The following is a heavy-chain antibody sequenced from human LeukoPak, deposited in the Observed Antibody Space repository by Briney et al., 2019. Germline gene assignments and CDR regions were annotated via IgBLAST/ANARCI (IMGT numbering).Heavy chain of an antibody. V-gene: IGHV4-34*01. D-gene: IGHD3-9*01. CDR1: GGSFSGSY. CDR3: ARRRFDWLLSRKNNWFDP. CDR2: INHSGST. J-gene: IGHJ5*02. Sequence: SETLSLTCAVYGGSFSGSYWSWIRQPPGKGLEWIGEINHSGSTNYNPSLKSRVTISVDTSKNQFSLKLSSVTAADTAVYYCARRRFDWLLSRKNNWFDPWGQGTLVTVSS.